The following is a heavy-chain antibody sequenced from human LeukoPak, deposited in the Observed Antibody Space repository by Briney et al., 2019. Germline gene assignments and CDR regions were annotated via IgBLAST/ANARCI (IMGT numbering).Heavy chain of an antibody. J-gene: IGHJ4*02. V-gene: IGHV3-7*01. D-gene: IGHD3-16*01. CDR2: INQDGSEK. CDR3: ARDYGGSDFDY. Sequence: GGSLRLSCAVSGFSFSAYWMNWVRRAPGNGLEWVANINQDGSEKHYVDSVKGRFTISRDNAKNSLYLQINSLSAEDTAVYYCARDYGGSDFDYWGQGTLVTVSS. CDR1: GFSFSAYW.